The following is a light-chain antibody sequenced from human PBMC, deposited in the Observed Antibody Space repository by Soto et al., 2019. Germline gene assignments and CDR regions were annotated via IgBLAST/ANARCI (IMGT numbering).Light chain of an antibody. J-gene: IGKJ1*01. CDR1: QSINRN. V-gene: IGKV3-15*01. CDR3: QHNNNWPLT. Sequence: EIVMTQSPGTLSVSPGERATLSCRASQSINRNLAWYHQRPDQAPRLLMFGASTRATGIPDRFRGSGSGTEFTLTISSLQSDDFGVYYCQHNNNWPLTFGRGTKVDIK. CDR2: GAS.